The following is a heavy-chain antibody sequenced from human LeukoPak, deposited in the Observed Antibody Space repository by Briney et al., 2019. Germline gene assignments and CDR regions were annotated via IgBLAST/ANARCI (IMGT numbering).Heavy chain of an antibody. Sequence: PGGSLRLSCAASGFTFSSYAMSWVRQAPGKGLEWVSAISGSGGSTYYADSVKGRFTISRDNSKNTLYLQMNSLRAEDTAVYYCAVSGGDYGDYDDEIVTRFDYWGQGTLVTVSS. D-gene: IGHD4-17*01. CDR2: ISGSGGST. CDR1: GFTFSSYA. V-gene: IGHV3-23*01. CDR3: AVSGGDYGDYDDEIVTRFDY. J-gene: IGHJ4*02.